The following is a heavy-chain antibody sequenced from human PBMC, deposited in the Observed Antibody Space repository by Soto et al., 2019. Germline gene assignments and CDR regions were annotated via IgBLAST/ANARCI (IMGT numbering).Heavy chain of an antibody. CDR1: VFTFVDHT. J-gene: IGHJ4*02. CDR3: AKARCSSTTCYVPDY. D-gene: IGHD2-2*01. CDR2: ISGSGGSP. V-gene: IGHV3-23*01. Sequence: VGFLRPTWAAAVFTFVDHTISRVRQTPVKGLEWVSVISGSGGSPYYADSVQGRFTISRDKPKNAVYLQMNSLRAEDTAIYYCAKARCSSTTCYVPDYWGQGTLVTVSS.